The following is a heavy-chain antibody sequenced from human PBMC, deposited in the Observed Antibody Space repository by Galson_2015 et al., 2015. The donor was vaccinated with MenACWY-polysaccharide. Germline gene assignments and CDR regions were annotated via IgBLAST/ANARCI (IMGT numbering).Heavy chain of an antibody. CDR3: AKDIGSSWVYYYGMDV. CDR2: ISWNSGSI. D-gene: IGHD6-13*01. J-gene: IGHJ6*02. V-gene: IGHV3-9*01. Sequence: LRLSCAASGFTFDDYALHWVRQAPGKGLEWVSGISWNSGSIGYADSVEGRFTISRDNAKNSLYLQMNSLRAEDTALYYCAKDIGSSWVYYYGMDVWGQGTTVTVSS. CDR1: GFTFDDYA.